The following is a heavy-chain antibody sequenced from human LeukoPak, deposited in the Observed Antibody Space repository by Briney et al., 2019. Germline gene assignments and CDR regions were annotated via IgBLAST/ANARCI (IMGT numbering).Heavy chain of an antibody. CDR1: GDSVSSNRAS. CDR3: SRSDGASDFDY. CDR2: TYYRSKWYN. D-gene: IGHD5-24*01. Sequence: SQTLSLTCAISGDSVSSNRASWTWIRQSPSRGLEWLGSTYYRSKWYNDYAVSLKSRISINPDTSKNQFSLQLTSVTPEDTAVYYCSRSDGASDFDYWGQGTLVTVSS. V-gene: IGHV6-1*01. J-gene: IGHJ4*02.